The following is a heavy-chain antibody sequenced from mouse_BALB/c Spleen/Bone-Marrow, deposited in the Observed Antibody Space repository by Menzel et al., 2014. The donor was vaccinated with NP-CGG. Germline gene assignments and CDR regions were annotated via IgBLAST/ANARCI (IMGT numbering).Heavy chain of an antibody. V-gene: IGHV5-12-2*01. J-gene: IGHJ4*01. D-gene: IGHD3-1*01. CDR3: SRHVGNPYAMDY. Sequence: EVKLMESGGGLVQPGGSLKLSCAASGFTFSSYTMSWVRQTPEKRLEWVAYISNGGGSTSYPDTVKGRFTISRDNAKNTLYLQMSSLKSEDTAMYCCSRHVGNPYAMDYWGQGTSVTVSS. CDR2: ISNGGGST. CDR1: GFTFSSYT.